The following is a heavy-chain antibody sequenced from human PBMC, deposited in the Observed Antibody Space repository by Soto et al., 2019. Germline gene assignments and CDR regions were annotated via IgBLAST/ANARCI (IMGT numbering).Heavy chain of an antibody. D-gene: IGHD6-6*01. CDR2: ISSSSSTI. CDR3: ARPEYSSSSYVIDV. V-gene: IGHV3-48*02. J-gene: IGHJ6*02. CDR1: GFTFSSYS. Sequence: GGSLRLSCAASGFTFSSYSMNWVRQAPGKGLEWVSYISSSSSTIYYADSVKGRFTISRDNAKNSLYLQMNSLRDEDTAVYYCARPEYSSSSYVIDVCGQGTTVTVSS.